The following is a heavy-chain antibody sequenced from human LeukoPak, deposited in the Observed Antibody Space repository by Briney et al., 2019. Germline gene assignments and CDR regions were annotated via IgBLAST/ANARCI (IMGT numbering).Heavy chain of an antibody. D-gene: IGHD1-26*01. CDR2: ISGSGDST. CDR1: GFTFSNYA. V-gene: IGHV3-23*01. CDR3: AKRAMWDLYWYFDL. Sequence: GGTLRLSCAASGFTFSNYAMRWVRQAPGKGLEWVSGISGSGDSTYYADSVKGRFTISRDNSKDTLYLQMNSLRAEDTAVYYCAKRAMWDLYWYFDLWGRGTLVTVSS. J-gene: IGHJ2*01.